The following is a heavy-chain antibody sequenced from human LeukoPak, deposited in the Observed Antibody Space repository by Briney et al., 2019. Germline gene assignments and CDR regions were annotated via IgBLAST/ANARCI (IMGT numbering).Heavy chain of an antibody. V-gene: IGHV4-59*02. CDR2: IYHTGST. D-gene: IGHD6-19*01. J-gene: IGHJ4*02. Sequence: PSETLSLTCTISGGSVSDYYWSWIRQSPGKGLEWIGYIYHTGSTSYSPSLKSRVTISADTSQNQFSLKLSSVTAADTAVYYCAKDISSGWPYCFDYWGQGTLVTVSS. CDR1: GGSVSDYY. CDR3: AKDISSGWPYCFDY.